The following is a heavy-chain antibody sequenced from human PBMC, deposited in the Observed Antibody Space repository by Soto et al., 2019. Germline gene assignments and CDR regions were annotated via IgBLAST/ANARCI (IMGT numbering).Heavy chain of an antibody. D-gene: IGHD3-10*01. CDR1: GGSISSYY. V-gene: IGHV4-59*01. J-gene: IGHJ4*02. CDR3: VKDQGYYGSGSCFDY. Sequence: SETLSLTCTVSGGSISSYYWSWIRQPPGKGLEWIGYIYYSGSTNYNPSLKSRVTISVDTSKNQFSLKLSSVTAEDTAVYYCVKDQGYYGSGSCFDYWGQGSLVTVSS. CDR2: IYYSGST.